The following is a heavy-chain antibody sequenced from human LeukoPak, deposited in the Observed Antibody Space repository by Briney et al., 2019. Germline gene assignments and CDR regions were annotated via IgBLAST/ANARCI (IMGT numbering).Heavy chain of an antibody. CDR2: IGGDGLDT. J-gene: IGHJ4*02. V-gene: IGHV3-23*01. D-gene: IGHD1-26*01. Sequence: PGGSLRLSCAGSGFTFRTYAMSWVRQAPGKGLEWVSVIGGDGLDTYYADSVKGRFTISRDNSRNTLYLQMNSLRAEDTAVYYCAKRRVVQRATYYFDHWGQGTPVTVSS. CDR1: GFTFRTYA. CDR3: AKRRVVQRATYYFDH.